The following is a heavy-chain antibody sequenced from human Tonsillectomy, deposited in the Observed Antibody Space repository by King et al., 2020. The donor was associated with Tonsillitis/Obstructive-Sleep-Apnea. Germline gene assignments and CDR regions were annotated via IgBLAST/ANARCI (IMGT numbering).Heavy chain of an antibody. V-gene: IGHV3-30*04. CDR2: ISYDGSNK. CDR3: AKDSGGFPRRYYGMDV. D-gene: IGHD3-10*01. Sequence: VQLVESGGGVVQPGRSLRLSCAASGFTFRSYSMHWVRQAPGKGLEWVAVISYDGSNKYYADSVKGRFTISRDNSKNTLYVQMNSLGAEDTAVYYCAKDSGGFPRRYYGMDVWGQGTTVTVSS. CDR1: GFTFRSYS. J-gene: IGHJ6*02.